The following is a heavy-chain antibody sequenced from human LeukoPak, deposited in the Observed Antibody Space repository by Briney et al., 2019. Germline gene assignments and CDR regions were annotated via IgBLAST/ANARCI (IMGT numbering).Heavy chain of an antibody. Sequence: SETLSLTCAVSGGSFSGHYWNWIRQPPGKGLEWIGEINHGGSTNYNPSLKSRVTISVDTSQKKFSLRLSSVTAADTAVYYCARGRYVTTRGGAAAGFLDYWGQGTLVTVST. CDR2: INHGGST. V-gene: IGHV4-34*01. J-gene: IGHJ4*02. CDR3: ARGRYVTTRGGAAAGFLDY. D-gene: IGHD6-13*01. CDR1: GGSFSGHY.